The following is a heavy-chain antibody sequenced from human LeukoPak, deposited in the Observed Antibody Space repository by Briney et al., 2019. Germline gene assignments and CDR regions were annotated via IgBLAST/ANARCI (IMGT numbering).Heavy chain of an antibody. V-gene: IGHV4-39*01. CDR1: GGSISSSSYY. Sequence: SETLSLTCTVSGGSISSSSYYWGWIRQPPGKGLEWIGSFYYSGSTYYNPSLKSRVTISVDSSKNQFSLKLSSVTAADTAVYYCARHYYDSSGYNRSYHYWGQGTLVTVSS. CDR3: ARHYYDSSGYNRSYHY. D-gene: IGHD3-22*01. J-gene: IGHJ4*02. CDR2: FYYSGST.